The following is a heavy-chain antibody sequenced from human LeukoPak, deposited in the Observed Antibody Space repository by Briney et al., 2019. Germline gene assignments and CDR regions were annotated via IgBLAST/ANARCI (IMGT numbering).Heavy chain of an antibody. CDR2: INHSGST. CDR3: AVFIAAAGYFDY. D-gene: IGHD6-13*01. J-gene: IGHJ4*02. Sequence: SQTLSLTCAVSGGSFSGYYWSWIRQPPPKGLDWIGEINHSGSTNYNPSLRSRVTISVDTSKNQFSLKLSSVTAADTAVYYCAVFIAAAGYFDYWGQGTLVTVSS. V-gene: IGHV4-34*01. CDR1: GGSFSGYY.